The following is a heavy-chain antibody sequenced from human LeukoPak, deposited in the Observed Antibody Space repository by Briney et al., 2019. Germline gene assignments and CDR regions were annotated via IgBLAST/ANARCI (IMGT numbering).Heavy chain of an antibody. D-gene: IGHD2-2*01. Sequence: ATVKFSCKASGYTFTSYYMHWVRQAPGQGLEWMGMINPSGGSTSYAQKFQGRVTMTRDTSTSTVYMELSSLRSEDTAVYYCARWGSTSCLDYWGQGTLVTVSS. V-gene: IGHV1-46*01. CDR1: GYTFTSYY. CDR2: INPSGGST. CDR3: ARWGSTSCLDY. J-gene: IGHJ4*02.